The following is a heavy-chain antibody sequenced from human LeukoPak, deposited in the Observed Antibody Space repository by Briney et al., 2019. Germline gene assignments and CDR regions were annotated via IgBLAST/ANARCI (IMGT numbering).Heavy chain of an antibody. CDR1: GFTFSSYA. V-gene: IGHV3-48*04. D-gene: IGHD6-6*01. J-gene: IGHJ5*02. CDR2: ISSSGSTI. CDR3: ARDVRIAAPGGEVIDP. Sequence: GESLRLSCAASGFTFSSYAMHWVRQAPGKGLEWVSYISSSGSTIYYADSVKGRFTISRDNAKNSLYLQMNSLRAEDTAVYYCARDVRIAAPGGEVIDPWGQGTLVTVSS.